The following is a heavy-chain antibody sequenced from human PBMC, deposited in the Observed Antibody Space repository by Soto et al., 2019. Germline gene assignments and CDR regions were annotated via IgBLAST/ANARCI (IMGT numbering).Heavy chain of an antibody. Sequence: GGSLRLSCAASGFTFSSYAMSWVRQAPGKGLEWVSAISGSGGSTYYADSVKGRFTISRDKSKNTLYLQMNSLRSEDTAVYYCAKTVALVRMVYAIPGYFDYWGQGTLVTLSS. CDR2: ISGSGGST. CDR3: AKTVALVRMVYAIPGYFDY. V-gene: IGHV3-23*01. CDR1: GFTFSSYA. J-gene: IGHJ4*02. D-gene: IGHD2-8*01.